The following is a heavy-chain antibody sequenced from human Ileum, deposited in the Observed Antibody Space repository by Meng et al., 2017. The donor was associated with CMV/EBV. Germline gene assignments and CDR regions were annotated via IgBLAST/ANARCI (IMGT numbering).Heavy chain of an antibody. V-gene: IGHV4-39*07. D-gene: IGHD3-10*01. CDR1: CGFLDSSDFY. Sequence: SCGFLDSSDFYWGWIRQPPGKGLEWIGHIYYNGNTYYNPSLKTRVSISVDTSKIQFSLNLNSVTAADTAVYYCARTHYGSGTSHFDPWGQGILVTVSS. CDR3: ARTHYGSGTSHFDP. J-gene: IGHJ5*02. CDR2: IYYNGNT.